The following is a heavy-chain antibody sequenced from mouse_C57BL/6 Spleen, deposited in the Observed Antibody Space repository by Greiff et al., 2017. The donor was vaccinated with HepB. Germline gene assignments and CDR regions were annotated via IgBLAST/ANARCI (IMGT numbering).Heavy chain of an antibody. D-gene: IGHD2-12*01. J-gene: IGHJ2*01. CDR2: INYDGSST. Sequence: EVKLMESEGGLVQPGSSMKLSCTASGFTFSDYYMAWVRQVPEKGLEWVANINYDGSSTYYLDSLKSRFIISRDNAKNILYLQMSSLKSEDTATYYCARDYEGDYFDYWGQGTTLTVSS. CDR1: GFTFSDYY. CDR3: ARDYEGDYFDY. V-gene: IGHV5-16*01.